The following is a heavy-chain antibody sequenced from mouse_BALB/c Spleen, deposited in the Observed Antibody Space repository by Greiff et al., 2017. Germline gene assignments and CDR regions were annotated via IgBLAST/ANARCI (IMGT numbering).Heavy chain of an antibody. V-gene: IGHV1S41*01. D-gene: IGHD3-3*01. Sequence: DLVKPGASVKLSCKASGYTFTSYWINWIKQRPGQGLEWIGRIAPGSGSTYYNEMFKGKATLTVDTSSSTAYIQLSSLSSEDSAVYFCAREGGPWFAYWGQGTLVTVSA. CDR1: GYTFTSYW. J-gene: IGHJ3*01. CDR3: AREGGPWFAY. CDR2: IAPGSGST.